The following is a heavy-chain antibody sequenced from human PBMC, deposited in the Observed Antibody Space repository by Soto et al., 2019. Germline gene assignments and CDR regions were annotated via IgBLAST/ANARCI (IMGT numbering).Heavy chain of an antibody. CDR3: ARKSSSYSDYYYGMDV. J-gene: IGHJ6*02. CDR1: GYSFTSYL. Sequence: PGEALKISCKGSGYSFTSYLIGWVGQMAGKGLEWMGIIYPGDSDTRYSPSFQGQVTISADKSISTAYLQWSSLKASDTAMYYCARKSSSYSDYYYGMDVWGQGTTVTVYS. V-gene: IGHV5-51*01. D-gene: IGHD6-6*01. CDR2: IYPGDSDT.